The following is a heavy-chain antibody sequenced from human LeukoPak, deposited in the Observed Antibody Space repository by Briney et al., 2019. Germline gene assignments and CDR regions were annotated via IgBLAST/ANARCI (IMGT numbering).Heavy chain of an antibody. J-gene: IGHJ4*02. CDR3: ATSRGTYSSGWWDY. CDR2: IYYSGST. D-gene: IGHD6-19*01. Sequence: SETLSLTCTVSGGSVSSGSYYWSWIRQPPGKGLEWIGYIYYSGSTNYNPSLKSRVTISVDTSKNQFSLKLSSVTAADTAVYYCATSRGTYSSGWWDYWGQGTLVTVSS. V-gene: IGHV4-61*01. CDR1: GGSVSSGSYY.